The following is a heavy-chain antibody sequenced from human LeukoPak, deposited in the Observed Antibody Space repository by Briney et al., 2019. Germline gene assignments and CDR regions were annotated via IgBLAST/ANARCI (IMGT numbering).Heavy chain of an antibody. CDR1: GFTFSSYA. Sequence: GGSMRLSCPASGFTFSSYAMSWVRQAQGSGLEWDSAISGSGGSTYYADSVKGRFTISRDNSKNTLYLQMNSLRAEDTAVYYCAKPWVPERFGELSPFDYWGQGTLVTVSS. J-gene: IGHJ4*02. CDR2: ISGSGGST. D-gene: IGHD3-10*01. V-gene: IGHV3-23*01. CDR3: AKPWVPERFGELSPFDY.